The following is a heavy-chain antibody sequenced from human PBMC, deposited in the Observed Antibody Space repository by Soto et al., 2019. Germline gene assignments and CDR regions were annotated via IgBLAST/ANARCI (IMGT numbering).Heavy chain of an antibody. CDR2: INHSGSS. Sequence: PSETLSLTCTVSGGSISRGDNYWSWIRQPPGKGLEWIGEINHSGSSNYNPSLKSRVTISVDTSKNQFSLKLTSVTAADTAVNYCARDKITGLFDYWGQGTLVTVSS. CDR1: GGSISRGDNY. CDR3: ARDKITGLFDY. V-gene: IGHV4-30-4*01. D-gene: IGHD2-8*02. J-gene: IGHJ4*02.